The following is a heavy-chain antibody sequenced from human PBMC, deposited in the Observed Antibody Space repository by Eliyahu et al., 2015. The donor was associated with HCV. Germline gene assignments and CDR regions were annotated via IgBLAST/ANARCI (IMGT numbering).Heavy chain of an antibody. CDR2: IDPSDSYT. CDR3: ARLPRNYYDSSGYYKEFDY. D-gene: IGHD3-22*01. J-gene: IGHJ4*02. V-gene: IGHV5-10-1*03. CDR1: GYSFTSXW. Sequence: EVQLVQSGAEVKKPGESLRISCKVSGYSFTSXWISWVRQMPGKGLEWMGRIDPSDSYTNYSPSFQGHVTISADKSISTAYLQWSSLKASDTAMYYCARLPRNYYDSSGYYKEFDYWGQGTLVTVSS.